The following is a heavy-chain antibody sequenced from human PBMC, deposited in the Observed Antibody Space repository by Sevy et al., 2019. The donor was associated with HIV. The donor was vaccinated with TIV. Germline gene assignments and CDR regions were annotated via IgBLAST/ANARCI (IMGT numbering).Heavy chain of an antibody. CDR2: IWSDGAYQ. CDR3: ARGGYYYDNAAYYALDS. CDR1: GFTFSNYA. Sequence: GGSLRLSCAATGFTFSNYAMHWVRQAPGKGMEWVAIIWSDGAYQYHGDSVKGRFTISRDNSKKTLYLQMNNVRVEDTAVYYCARGGYYYDNAAYYALDSWGQRTLVTVSS. D-gene: IGHD3-22*01. J-gene: IGHJ4*02. V-gene: IGHV3-33*01.